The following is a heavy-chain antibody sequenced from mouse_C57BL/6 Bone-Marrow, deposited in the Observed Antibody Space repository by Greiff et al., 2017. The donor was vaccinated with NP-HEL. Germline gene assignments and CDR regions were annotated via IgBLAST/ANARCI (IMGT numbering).Heavy chain of an antibody. CDR3: ARYGGSSYGGYFDV. V-gene: IGHV1-69*01. J-gene: IGHJ1*03. CDR1: GYTFTSYW. D-gene: IGHD1-1*01. Sequence: QVQLQQPGAELVMPGASVKLSCKASGYTFTSYWMHWVKQRPGQGLEWIGEIGPSDSYTNYNQKFKGKSTLTVDKSSSTAYMQLSSLTSEDSAVYYCARYGGSSYGGYFDVWGTGTTVTVSS. CDR2: IGPSDSYT.